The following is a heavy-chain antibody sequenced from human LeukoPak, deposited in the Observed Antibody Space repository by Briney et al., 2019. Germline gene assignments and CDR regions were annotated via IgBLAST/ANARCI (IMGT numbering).Heavy chain of an antibody. V-gene: IGHV3-74*01. D-gene: IGHD6-6*01. Sequence: PGGSLRLSCAASGFTFRTYWMHWVRQAPGKGLLWVSRINGDGSITPYADSVRGRFTVSRDNAKNTLYLQMNSLRAEDTAIYYCARGGGNSFSSLDYWGRGTLVSVSS. CDR1: GFTFRTYW. CDR3: ARGGGNSFSSLDY. CDR2: INGDGSIT. J-gene: IGHJ4*02.